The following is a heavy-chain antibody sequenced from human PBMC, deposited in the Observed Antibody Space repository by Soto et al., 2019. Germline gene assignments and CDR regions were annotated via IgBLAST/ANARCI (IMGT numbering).Heavy chain of an antibody. Sequence: SETLSLTCTVSGGSISSGGYYWSWIRQHPGKGLEWIGYIYYSGSTYYNPSLKSRVTISVDTSKNQFSLKLSSVTAADTAVYYCARAYNYIFRLPPRAMLVWGQGTTVTVSS. CDR2: IYYSGST. D-gene: IGHD5-12*01. CDR3: ARAYNYIFRLPPRAMLV. J-gene: IGHJ6*02. V-gene: IGHV4-31*03. CDR1: GGSISSGGYY.